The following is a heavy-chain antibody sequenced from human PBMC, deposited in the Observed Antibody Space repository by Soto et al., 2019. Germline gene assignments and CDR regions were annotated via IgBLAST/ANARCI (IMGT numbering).Heavy chain of an antibody. CDR2: ISAYNGNT. Sequence: QVQLVQSGAEVKKPGASVKVSCKASGYTFTSYGISWVRQAPGQGLEWMGRISAYNGNTNYAQKLQGRVTMTTDTSTSTAYMELRSLRSDDTAVYYCARFPLKLRFLEWLLYPGGEDYWGQGTLVTVSS. V-gene: IGHV1-18*01. J-gene: IGHJ4*02. CDR3: ARFPLKLRFLEWLLYPGGEDY. D-gene: IGHD3-3*01. CDR1: GYTFTSYG.